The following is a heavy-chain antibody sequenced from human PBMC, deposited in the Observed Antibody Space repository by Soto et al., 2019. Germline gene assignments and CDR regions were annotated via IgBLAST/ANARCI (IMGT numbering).Heavy chain of an antibody. CDR1: GFTFSSYG. J-gene: IGHJ4*02. V-gene: IGHV3-33*01. D-gene: IGHD3-10*01. CDR3: ARGSFYYGSGSYPYYIGY. CDR2: IWYDGSNK. Sequence: QVQLVESGGGVVQPGRSLRLSCAASGFTFSSYGMHWVRQAPGKGLEWVAVIWYDGSNKYYADSVKGRFTISRDNSKNTLYLQMISLRAEETAVYYCARGSFYYGSGSYPYYIGYWGQGTLVTGSS.